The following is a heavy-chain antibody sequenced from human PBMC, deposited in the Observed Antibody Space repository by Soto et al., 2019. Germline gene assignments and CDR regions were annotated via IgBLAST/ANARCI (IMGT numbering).Heavy chain of an antibody. D-gene: IGHD2-15*01. Sequence: SETLSLTCTVSGGSISSGGYYWSWIRQHPGKGLEWIGYIYYSGSTYYNPSLKSRVTISVDTSKNQFSLKLSSVTAADTAVYYCARVVVADTFNYYYYGMDVWGQGTTVTVSS. CDR2: IYYSGST. J-gene: IGHJ6*02. V-gene: IGHV4-31*03. CDR1: GGSISSGGYY. CDR3: ARVVVADTFNYYYYGMDV.